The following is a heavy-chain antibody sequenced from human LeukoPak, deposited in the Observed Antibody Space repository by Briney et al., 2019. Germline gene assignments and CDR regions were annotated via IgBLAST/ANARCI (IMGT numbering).Heavy chain of an antibody. CDR3: AKSGGYGLIDY. Sequence: SETLSLTCTVSGGSISSSSYYWGWIRQPPGKGLEWIGSIYSSGSTYYNASLQSRVTISIDTSKHQFSLRLNSVTAADTAMYYCAKSGGYGLIDYWGQGTRVTISS. D-gene: IGHD1-26*01. CDR2: IYSSGST. J-gene: IGHJ4*02. CDR1: GGSISSSSYY. V-gene: IGHV4-39*01.